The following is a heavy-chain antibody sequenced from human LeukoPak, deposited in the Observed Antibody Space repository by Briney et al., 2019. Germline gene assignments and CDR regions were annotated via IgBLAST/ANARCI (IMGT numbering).Heavy chain of an antibody. CDR3: AMYSGSDWELNY. V-gene: IGHV3-30*03. CDR2: ISYDGSNK. J-gene: IGHJ4*02. D-gene: IGHD5-12*01. CDR1: GFTFSSYG. Sequence: GGSLRHSCAASGFTFSSYGMHWVRQAPGKGLEWVAVISYDGSNKYYANSVKGRFTISRDNSKNTLYLQMNSLRVEDTAVYYCAMYSGSDWELNYWGQGTLVTVSS.